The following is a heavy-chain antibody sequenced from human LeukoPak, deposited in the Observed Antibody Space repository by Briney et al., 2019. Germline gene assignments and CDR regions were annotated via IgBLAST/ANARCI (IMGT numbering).Heavy chain of an antibody. CDR1: GFTFSDYY. Sequence: PGGSLRLSCAASGFTFSDYYMSWIRQAPGKGLEWVSYISSSGSTIYFADSVKGRFTISRDNAKNSLYLQMNSLRAEDTAVYYCAGDPSGSYYGSYFDYWGQGTLVTVSS. J-gene: IGHJ4*02. CDR3: AGDPSGSYYGSYFDY. CDR2: ISSSGSTI. V-gene: IGHV3-11*04. D-gene: IGHD1-26*01.